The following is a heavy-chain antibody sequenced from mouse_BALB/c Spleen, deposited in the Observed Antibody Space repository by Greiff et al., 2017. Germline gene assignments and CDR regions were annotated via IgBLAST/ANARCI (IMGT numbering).Heavy chain of an antibody. J-gene: IGHJ2*01. CDR2: ISYSGST. CDR3: ARSYDY. CDR1: GYSITSDYA. V-gene: IGHV3-2*02. Sequence: EVQLQQSGPGLVKPSQSLSLTCTVTGYSITSDYAWNWIRQFPGNKLEWMGYISYSGSTSYNPSLKSRISITRDTSKNQFFLQLNSVTTEDTATYYCARSYDYWGQGTTLTVSS.